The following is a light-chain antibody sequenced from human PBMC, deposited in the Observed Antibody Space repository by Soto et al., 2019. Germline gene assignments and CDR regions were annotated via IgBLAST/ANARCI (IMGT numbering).Light chain of an antibody. Sequence: EIVLTQSPGTLSLSPGERATLSCRASQSVSSSLLAWYQHKLGQAPRLLIYAASSRATGIPDRFSGSGSGTDFTLTISRLVPEDFAVYCCQQYGSSPPYTFGQGTKLEI. CDR1: QSVSSSL. V-gene: IGKV3-20*01. CDR2: AAS. J-gene: IGKJ2*01. CDR3: QQYGSSPPYT.